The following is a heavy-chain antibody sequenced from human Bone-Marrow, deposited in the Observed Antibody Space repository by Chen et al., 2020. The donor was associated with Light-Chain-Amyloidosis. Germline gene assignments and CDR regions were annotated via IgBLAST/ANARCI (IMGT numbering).Heavy chain of an antibody. D-gene: IGHD5-12*01. V-gene: IGHV5-51*01. CDR2: IYPDDSDA. J-gene: IGHJ4*02. CDR1: GYTFPNYW. CDR3: ARRRDGYNFDY. Sequence: EVQLEQSGPEVKKPGESLKIPCKGSGYTFPNYWIGWVRQMPGKGLEWMGVIYPDDSDARYSPSFEGQVTISADKSITTAYLQLRSLKASDTAMYYCARRRDGYNFDYWGQGTLVTVSS.